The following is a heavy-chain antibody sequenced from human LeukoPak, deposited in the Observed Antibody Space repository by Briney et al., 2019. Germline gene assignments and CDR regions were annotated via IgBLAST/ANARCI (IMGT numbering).Heavy chain of an antibody. CDR1: GGSFSGYY. D-gene: IGHD3-22*01. J-gene: IGHJ4*02. V-gene: IGHV4-34*01. CDR3: ARGRGFYYDRSGYYFDY. Sequence: SETLSLTCAVYGGSFSGYYWSWIRQPPGKGLEWIGEINHSGSTNYNPSLKSRVTISVDTSKNQFSLKLSSVTAADTAVYYCARGRGFYYDRSGYYFDYWGQGTLVTVSS. CDR2: INHSGST.